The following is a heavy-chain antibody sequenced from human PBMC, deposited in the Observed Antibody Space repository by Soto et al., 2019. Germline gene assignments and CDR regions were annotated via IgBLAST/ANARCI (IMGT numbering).Heavy chain of an antibody. J-gene: IGHJ4*02. CDR1: GFTFSDYY. CDR2: ISSGGHTI. CDR3: ARGQSDDNIWGSYRSQYYVDY. D-gene: IGHD3-16*02. Sequence: QVQLVESGGGLLKPGGSLRLSCAVSGFTFSDYYMSWIRQAPGKGLEWVSYISSGGHTIYNADSVRGRFTISRDRAKNSLYLQMNSLRAEDPAVYYCARGQSDDNIWGSYRSQYYVDYWGLGTLVTVSS. V-gene: IGHV3-11*01.